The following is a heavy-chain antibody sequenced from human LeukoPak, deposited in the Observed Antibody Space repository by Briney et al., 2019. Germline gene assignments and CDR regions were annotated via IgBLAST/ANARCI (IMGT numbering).Heavy chain of an antibody. CDR2: ISGGGSSA. CDR3: AKDLYGSGREGIFDY. V-gene: IGHV3-23*01. Sequence: GGPLRLSCATPGFTFSSYAMSWVRQAPGKGLEWVSAISGGGSSAYYADSVKGRLTISRDNSKNMLYLQMSSLRAEDTAVYYCAKDLYGSGREGIFDYWGQGTLVTVSS. D-gene: IGHD3-10*01. CDR1: GFTFSSYA. J-gene: IGHJ4*02.